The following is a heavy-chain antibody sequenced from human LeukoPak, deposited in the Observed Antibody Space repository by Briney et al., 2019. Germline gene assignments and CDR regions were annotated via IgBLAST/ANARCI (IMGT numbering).Heavy chain of an antibody. V-gene: IGHV3-7*01. D-gene: IGHD3-16*01. Sequence: GGSLRLSCAASGFTFSGYWMSWVRQAPGKGLEWVANIREDGNEKKYVDSVKGRFTISRDNAKNSLYLHMNSLRVEDTAVYYCARDNRGGHLYSWGQGTLVIVSS. CDR2: IREDGNEK. CDR3: ARDNRGGHLYS. J-gene: IGHJ5*02. CDR1: GFTFSGYW.